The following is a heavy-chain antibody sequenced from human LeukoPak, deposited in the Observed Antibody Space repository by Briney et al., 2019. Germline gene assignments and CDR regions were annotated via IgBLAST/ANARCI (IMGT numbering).Heavy chain of an antibody. J-gene: IGHJ4*02. V-gene: IGHV4-4*07. D-gene: IGHD3-22*01. CDR2: IHTSGNT. CDR3: ARDRSYDTRIVDF. CDR1: GGSISGYY. Sequence: SETLSLTCTVSGGSISGYYWSWIRQPAGKGLEWIGRIHTSGNTNYTPSLKSRVTMSVDTSKNQFSLKLSSVTAADTAVYYCARDRSYDTRIVDFWGQGTLVTVSS.